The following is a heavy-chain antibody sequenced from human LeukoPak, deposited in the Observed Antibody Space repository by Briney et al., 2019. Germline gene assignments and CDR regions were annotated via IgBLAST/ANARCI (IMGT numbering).Heavy chain of an antibody. J-gene: IGHJ6*03. CDR2: IIPIFGTA. V-gene: IGHV1-69*05. CDR1: GGTFSSYA. D-gene: IGHD2-2*01. CDR3: ARDYIVVVPAAMNYYYYYMDV. Sequence: ASVKVSCKASGGTFSSYAISWVRQAPGQGLEWMGRIIPIFGTANYAQKFQGRVMITTDESTSTAYMELSSLRSEDTAVYYCARDYIVVVPAAMNYYYYYMDVWGKGTTVTVSS.